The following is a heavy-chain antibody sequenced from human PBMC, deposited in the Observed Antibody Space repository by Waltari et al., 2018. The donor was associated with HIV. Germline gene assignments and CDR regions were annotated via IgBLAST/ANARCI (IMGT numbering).Heavy chain of an antibody. D-gene: IGHD2-15*01. V-gene: IGHV4-39*01. CDR1: GGSVFSSVSY. J-gene: IGHJ5*02. Sequence: QLQLQESGPGLVKPSETLSLTCTVSGGSVFSSVSYWGWIRQPPGRGLEWIGTLYYTGNTYYNPSLQSRVTISVGVSKNQFSLKPGSVSASDTAVYYCARLDCSGGTCSPFDPWGQGTLVTVSS. CDR3: ARLDCSGGTCSPFDP. CDR2: LYYTGNT.